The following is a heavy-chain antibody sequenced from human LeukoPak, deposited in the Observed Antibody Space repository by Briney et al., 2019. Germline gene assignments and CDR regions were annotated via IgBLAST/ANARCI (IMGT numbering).Heavy chain of an antibody. Sequence: LTGGSLRLSCAASGVTFSSYVMHWVRQAPGKGLEWMAFISHDGSTKLYADSVKGRFTISRDNSKNTMFLQMNSLRPEGTAVYFCAKDGGNYYIDYWGQGTLVTVSS. CDR3: AKDGGNYYIDY. J-gene: IGHJ4*02. D-gene: IGHD4-23*01. CDR1: GVTFSSYV. V-gene: IGHV3-30*18. CDR2: ISHDGSTK.